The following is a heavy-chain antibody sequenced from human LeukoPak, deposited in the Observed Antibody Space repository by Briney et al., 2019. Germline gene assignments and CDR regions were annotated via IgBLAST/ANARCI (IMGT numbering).Heavy chain of an antibody. CDR3: TTGALTVVTPFFGGGPFFI. D-gene: IGHD4-23*01. Sequence: GGSLRLSCAASGFTFSNAWMSWVRQAPGKGLEWVGRIKSKTDGGTTDYAAPVKGRFTISRDDSKNTLYLQMNSLKTEDTAVYYCTTGALTVVTPFFGGGPFFIWGQGKMVTVSP. CDR1: GFTFSNAW. CDR2: IKSKTDGGTT. V-gene: IGHV3-15*01. J-gene: IGHJ3*02.